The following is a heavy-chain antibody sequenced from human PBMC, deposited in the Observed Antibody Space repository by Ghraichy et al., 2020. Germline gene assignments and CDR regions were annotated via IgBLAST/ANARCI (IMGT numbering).Heavy chain of an antibody. Sequence: ETLSLTCAASGFAFNTYWMTWVRQAPGKGLEWVANIKQDGTRKYYVDSVKGRFTISRDNAENSLFLQMNSLRADDTAVYYCSRGENYYDTSGLMDGWGQGTTVTVSS. V-gene: IGHV3-7*03. J-gene: IGHJ6*02. CDR1: GFAFNTYW. CDR3: SRGENYYDTSGLMDG. CDR2: IKQDGTRK. D-gene: IGHD3-22*01.